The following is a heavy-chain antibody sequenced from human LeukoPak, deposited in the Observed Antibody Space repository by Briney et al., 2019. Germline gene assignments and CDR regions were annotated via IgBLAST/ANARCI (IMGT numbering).Heavy chain of an antibody. J-gene: IGHJ5*02. V-gene: IGHV1-69*13. CDR1: GGTFSSYA. D-gene: IGHD6-13*01. CDR3: AGGGTGYSSSWYMNP. Sequence: ASVKVSCKASGGTFSSYAISWVRQAPGQGLEWMGGIIPIFGTANYAQKFQGRVTITADESTSTAYMELSSLRSEDTAVYYCAGGGTGYSSSWYMNPWGQGTLVTVSS. CDR2: IIPIFGTA.